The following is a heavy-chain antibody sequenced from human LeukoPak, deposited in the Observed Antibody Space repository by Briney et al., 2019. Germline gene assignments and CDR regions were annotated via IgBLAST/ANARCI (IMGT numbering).Heavy chain of an antibody. V-gene: IGHV1-2*02. Sequence: ASVKVSCKASGYTFTGYYMHWVRQAPGQGLEWMGWINHNSGGTNYAQKFQGRVTMTRGTSISTAYMELSRLRSDDTAVYYCARDRTIFGVVFPDYWGQGTQVTVSS. CDR1: GYTFTGYY. D-gene: IGHD3-3*01. J-gene: IGHJ4*02. CDR2: INHNSGGT. CDR3: ARDRTIFGVVFPDY.